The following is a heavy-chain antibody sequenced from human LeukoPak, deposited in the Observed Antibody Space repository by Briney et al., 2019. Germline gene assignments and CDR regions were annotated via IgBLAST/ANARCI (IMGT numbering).Heavy chain of an antibody. CDR1: GYDFTSYW. D-gene: IGHD3-10*01. CDR2: IYPSDSDI. J-gene: IGHJ5*02. Sequence: GESLKISCQASGYDFTSYWIGWVRQMPGKGLEWMGIIYPSDSDIRYSPSFQGQVTISADKAISTAYVQWSSLKASDTAMYYCARRPITMVRGVPGWFDPWGQGTLVTVSS. V-gene: IGHV5-51*01. CDR3: ARRPITMVRGVPGWFDP.